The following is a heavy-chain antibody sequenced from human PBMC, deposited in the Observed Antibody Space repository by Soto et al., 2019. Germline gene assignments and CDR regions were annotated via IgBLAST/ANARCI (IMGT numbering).Heavy chain of an antibody. Sequence: GGSLRLSCAASGFTFSSYAMSWVRQAPGKGLEWVSAISGSGGSTYYADSVKGRFTISRDNSKNTLYLQMNSLRAEDTAVYYCAKDPSGRDYDFWSGPPSYMDVWGKGTTVTVSS. CDR1: GFTFSSYA. D-gene: IGHD3-3*01. CDR2: ISGSGGST. CDR3: AKDPSGRDYDFWSGPPSYMDV. V-gene: IGHV3-23*01. J-gene: IGHJ6*03.